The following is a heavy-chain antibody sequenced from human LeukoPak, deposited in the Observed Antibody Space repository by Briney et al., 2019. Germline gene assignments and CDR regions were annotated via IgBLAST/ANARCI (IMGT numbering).Heavy chain of an antibody. J-gene: IGHJ3*02. CDR1: GFTFSNAW. CDR3: TTAQGSYVWGSYRLDDAFDI. CDR2: IKSKTDGGTT. Sequence: GGSLRLSCAASGFTFSNAWMSWVRQAPGKGLEWVGRIKSKTDGGTTDYAAPVKGRFTISRDDSKNTLYLQMNSLKTEDTAVYYCTTAQGSYVWGSYRLDDAFDIWGQGTMVTVSS. V-gene: IGHV3-15*01. D-gene: IGHD3-16*02.